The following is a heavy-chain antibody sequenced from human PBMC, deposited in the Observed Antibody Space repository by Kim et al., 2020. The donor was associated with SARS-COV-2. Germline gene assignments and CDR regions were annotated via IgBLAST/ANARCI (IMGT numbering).Heavy chain of an antibody. Sequence: SGTLSLTCTVSGASMFSYYWSWIRQPPGKGLEWIGYIYDSGSTNYIPSLKSRVSISVDTSKNQFSLKLSSVTAADTAIYYCARGTYRSSGYHFYMDVWG. CDR1: GASMFSYY. V-gene: IGHV4-59*01. J-gene: IGHJ6*03. CDR3: ARGTYRSSGYHFYMDV. CDR2: IYDSGST. D-gene: IGHD6-19*01.